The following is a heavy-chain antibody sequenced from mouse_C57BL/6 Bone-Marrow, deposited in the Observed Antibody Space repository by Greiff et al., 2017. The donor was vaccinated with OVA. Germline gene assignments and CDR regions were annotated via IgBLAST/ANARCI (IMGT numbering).Heavy chain of an antibody. V-gene: IGHV14-4*01. CDR1: GFNIKDDY. Sequence: EVQGVESGAELVRPGASVKLSCTASGFNIKDDYMHWVKQRPEQGLEWIGWIDPENGDTEYASKFQGKATITADTSSNTAYLQLSSLTSEDTAVYYCTTWDSLDYWGQGTTLTVSS. D-gene: IGHD4-1*01. J-gene: IGHJ2*01. CDR2: IDPENGDT. CDR3: TTWDSLDY.